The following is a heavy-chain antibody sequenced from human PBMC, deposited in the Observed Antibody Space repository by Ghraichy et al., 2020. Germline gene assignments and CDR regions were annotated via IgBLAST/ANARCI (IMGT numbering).Heavy chain of an antibody. D-gene: IGHD6-13*01. CDR1: GFTFSSYV. CDR3: ANGIAAGTSTISYYYNGMDV. V-gene: IGHV3-23*01. Sequence: GGSLRLSCAASGFTFSSYVLSWVRQAPGKGLEWVSAISGSGDSTYYPDSVKGRFTISRDNSKNTLYLQMNSLRVEDTAVYYCANGIAAGTSTISYYYNGMDVWGQGSTVTVSS. J-gene: IGHJ6*02. CDR2: ISGSGDST.